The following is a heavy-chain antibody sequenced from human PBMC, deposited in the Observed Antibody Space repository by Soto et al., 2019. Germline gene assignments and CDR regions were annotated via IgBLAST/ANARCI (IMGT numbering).Heavy chain of an antibody. V-gene: IGHV3-21*06. CDR2: ISSTTSYV. CDR3: ARDPSEGRVGNWFES. CDR1: GFTFSRYG. J-gene: IGHJ5*01. Sequence: GGSLRLSCAASGFTFSRYGMNWLRQAPGRGLEWVASISSTTSYVYYADSVKGRFSTSRDNAKNILYLEMYALRTEDTAVYYCARDPSEGRVGNWFESWGQGTLVTVSS. D-gene: IGHD2-2*01.